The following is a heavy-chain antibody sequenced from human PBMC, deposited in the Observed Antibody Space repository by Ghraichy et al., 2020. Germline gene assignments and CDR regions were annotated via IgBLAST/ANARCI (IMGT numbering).Heavy chain of an antibody. V-gene: IGHV3-9*01. J-gene: IGHJ6*02. D-gene: IGHD3-3*01. CDR3: AKDMSPGSLEWLLYGMDV. CDR2: ISWNSGSI. CDR1: GFTFDDYA. Sequence: GGSLRLSCAASGFTFDDYAMHWVRQAPGKGLEWVSGISWNSGSIGYADSVKGRFTISRDNAKNSLYLQMNSLRAEDTALYYCAKDMSPGSLEWLLYGMDVWGQGTTVTVSS.